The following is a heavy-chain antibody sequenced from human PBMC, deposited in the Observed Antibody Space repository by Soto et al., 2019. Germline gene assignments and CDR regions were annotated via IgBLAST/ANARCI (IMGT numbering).Heavy chain of an antibody. CDR2: ISYDGSNK. CDR3: AREKQQLGLDY. CDR1: GFTFSSYA. J-gene: IGHJ4*02. Sequence: QVQLVESGGGVVQPGRSLRLSCAASGFTFSSYAMHWVRQAPGKGLEWVAVISYDGSNKYYADSVKGRFTISRDNSKNALYLQMNSLRAEDTAVYYWAREKQQLGLDYWGQGTLVTVSS. D-gene: IGHD6-13*01. V-gene: IGHV3-30-3*01.